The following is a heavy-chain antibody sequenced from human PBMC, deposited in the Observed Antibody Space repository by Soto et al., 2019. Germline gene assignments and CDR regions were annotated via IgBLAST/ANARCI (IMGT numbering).Heavy chain of an antibody. CDR3: ARSIPGTTSFDS. CDR2: SRDKGNSYST. CDR1: GFSFSDYY. J-gene: IGHJ4*02. D-gene: IGHD1-7*01. V-gene: IGHV3-72*01. Sequence: EVHLVESGGGLVQPGGSLRVSCAGSGFSFSDYYIDWVRQAPGKGLEWVGRSRDKGNSYSTDYAAAVKGRFTVSRDTSKNSLYLQMNSLKADDTALYYCARSIPGTTSFDSWGQGTLVTVSS.